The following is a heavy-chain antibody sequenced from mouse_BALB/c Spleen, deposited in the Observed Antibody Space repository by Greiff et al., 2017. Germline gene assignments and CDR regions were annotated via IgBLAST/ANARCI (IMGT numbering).Heavy chain of an antibody. J-gene: IGHJ4*01. CDR2: IYPYNGGT. CDR1: GYTFTDYN. D-gene: IGHD1-1*01. V-gene: IGHV1S29*02. CDR3: ARESYYGYYAMDY. Sequence: EVQLQESGPELVKPGASVKISCKASGYTFTDYNMHWVKQSHGKSLEWIGYIYPYNGGTGYNQKFKSKATLTVDNSSSTAYMELRSLTSEDSAVYYCARESYYGYYAMDYWGQGTSVTVSS.